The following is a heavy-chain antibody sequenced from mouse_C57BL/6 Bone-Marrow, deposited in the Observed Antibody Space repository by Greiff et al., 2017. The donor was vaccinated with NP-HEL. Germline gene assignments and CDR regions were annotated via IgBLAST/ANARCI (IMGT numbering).Heavy chain of an antibody. CDR2: IDPENGDT. Sequence: EVQLQQSGAELVRPGASVKLSCTASGFNITDDYMHWVKQRPEQGLEWIGWIDPENGDTEYASKFQGKATITADTSSNTAYLQLSSLTSEDTAVYYCTTWDYDGAWFAYWGQGTLVTVSA. D-gene: IGHD2-4*01. CDR3: TTWDYDGAWFAY. J-gene: IGHJ3*01. CDR1: GFNITDDY. V-gene: IGHV14-4*01.